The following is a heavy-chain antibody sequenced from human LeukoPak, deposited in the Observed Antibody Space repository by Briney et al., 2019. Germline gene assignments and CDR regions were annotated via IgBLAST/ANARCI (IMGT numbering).Heavy chain of an antibody. CDR1: GVTFSSYA. CDR3: AKGRWELLTGYFDY. V-gene: IGHV3-23*01. Sequence: GGSLRLSCAASGVTFSSYAMSWVRQAPGKGLEWVSAISGSGGSTYYADSVKGRFTISRDNSKNTLYLQMNSLRAEDTAVYYCAKGRWELLTGYFDYWGQGTLVTVSS. J-gene: IGHJ4*02. CDR2: ISGSGGST. D-gene: IGHD1-26*01.